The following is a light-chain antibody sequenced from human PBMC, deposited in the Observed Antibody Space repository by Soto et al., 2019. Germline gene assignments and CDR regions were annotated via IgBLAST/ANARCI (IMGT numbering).Light chain of an antibody. Sequence: IVLTQSPAILALSPGDRATLSCRASQSVSSSYLAWYQHKPGQAPRLLIHGASSRVTGIPDRFSGSGSGTDFTITITRLEREDFAVYYCQQYKSLPFGGGTKVDI. J-gene: IGKJ4*01. CDR2: GAS. V-gene: IGKV3-20*01. CDR1: QSVSSSY. CDR3: QQYKSLP.